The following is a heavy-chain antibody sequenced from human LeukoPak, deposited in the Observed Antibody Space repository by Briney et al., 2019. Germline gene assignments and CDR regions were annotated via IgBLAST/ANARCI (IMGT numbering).Heavy chain of an antibody. CDR3: ARGGLAVVTDY. D-gene: IGHD3-10*01. CDR2: ISGSGAKT. J-gene: IGHJ4*02. CDR1: GFTVSDNC. Sequence: GGSLRLSFAASGFTVSDNCMSSVRQAPGKGLEWVSAISGSGAKTSYSDSVKGRFTISRDNSKNTLYLQMNSQRVEDTAVYVCARGGLAVVTDYWGQGTLVTVSS. V-gene: IGHV3-23*01.